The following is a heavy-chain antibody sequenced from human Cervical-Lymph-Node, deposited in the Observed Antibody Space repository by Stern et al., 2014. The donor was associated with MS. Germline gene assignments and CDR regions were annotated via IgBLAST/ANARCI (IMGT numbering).Heavy chain of an antibody. D-gene: IGHD6-19*01. J-gene: IGHJ4*02. CDR2: MSTSGTT. Sequence: QVQLVESGPGLVKPSQTLSLTCTVPVGSINHYWSWIRQPAGRGLEWLGRMSTSGTTDYTPSLKSRVTISLDTSTNQFSLRLPSMTAADTAVYYCARADSGWAGQTALDYWGQGTLVTVSS. CDR1: VGSINHY. CDR3: ARADSGWAGQTALDY. V-gene: IGHV4-61*02.